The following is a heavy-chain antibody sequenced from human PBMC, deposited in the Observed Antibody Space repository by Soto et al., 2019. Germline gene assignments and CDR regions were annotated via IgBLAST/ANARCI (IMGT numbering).Heavy chain of an antibody. CDR3: ASRYCSPNRPPSYYYGMDV. CDR2: ISGSGGST. Sequence: GSLRLPCAASGFTFSSYAMSWVRQAPGKGLEWVSAISGSGGSTYYADSVKGRFTISRDNSKNTLYLQMNSLRAENTAVYYCASRYCSPNRPPSYYYGMDVWGQGTTATVSS. CDR1: GFTFSSYA. V-gene: IGHV3-23*01. J-gene: IGHJ6*02. D-gene: IGHD2-15*01.